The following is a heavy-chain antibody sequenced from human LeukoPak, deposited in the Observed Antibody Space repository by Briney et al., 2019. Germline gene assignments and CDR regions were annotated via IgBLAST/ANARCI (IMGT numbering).Heavy chain of an antibody. D-gene: IGHD3-10*01. Sequence: PSETLSLTCVVYGGSFRGYYWSWIRQPPGKGLEWIGEINHSGSINYNPSLKSRVTMSIDTSKNEFSLKLSSVTAADTAGYYCARGRSGTYYRSGDYYYGMDVWGQGTTVTVSS. V-gene: IGHV4-34*01. CDR1: GGSFRGYY. CDR2: INHSGSI. CDR3: ARGRSGTYYRSGDYYYGMDV. J-gene: IGHJ6*02.